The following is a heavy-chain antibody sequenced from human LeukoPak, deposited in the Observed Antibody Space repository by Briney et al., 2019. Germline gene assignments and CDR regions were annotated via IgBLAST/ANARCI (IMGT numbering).Heavy chain of an antibody. J-gene: IGHJ6*02. CDR1: GFTFDDYT. V-gene: IGHV3-43*01. CDR3: AKDLSSSWYYYYGMDV. CDR2: ISWDGGST. Sequence: PGGSLRLSCAVSGFTFDDYTMHWVRQAPGKGLEWVSLISWDGGSTYYADSVKGRFTISRDNSKNSLYLQMNSLRTEDTALYYCAKDLSSSWYYYYGMDVWGQGTTVTVSS. D-gene: IGHD6-13*01.